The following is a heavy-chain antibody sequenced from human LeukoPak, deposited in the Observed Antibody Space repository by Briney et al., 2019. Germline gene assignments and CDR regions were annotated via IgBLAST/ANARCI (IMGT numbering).Heavy chain of an antibody. Sequence: WASVKVSCKASGYTFTGEYMHWVRQAPGQGLEWMGWIHPNSGGTNYAQKFQGRVTMTRDTSISTAYMELSRLRSDDTAVYYCARLAPSPTRGYSSGWYEDYFDYWGQGTLVTVSS. CDR1: GYTFTGEY. CDR2: IHPNSGGT. CDR3: ARLAPSPTRGYSSGWYEDYFDY. V-gene: IGHV1-2*02. J-gene: IGHJ4*02. D-gene: IGHD6-19*01.